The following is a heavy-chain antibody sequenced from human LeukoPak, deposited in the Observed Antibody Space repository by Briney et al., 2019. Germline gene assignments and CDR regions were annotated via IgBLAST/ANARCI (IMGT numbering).Heavy chain of an antibody. CDR3: ARDPSGYRSGGSCHRSDNWFDP. V-gene: IGHV3-21*01. J-gene: IGHJ5*02. Sequence: GGSLRLSCAASGFTFSSYSMNWVRQAPGKGLEWVSSISSSSSYIYYADSVKGRFTISRDNAKNSLYLQMNSLRAEDTAVYYCARDPSGYRSGGSCHRSDNWFDPWGQGTLVTVSS. D-gene: IGHD2-15*01. CDR2: ISSSSSYI. CDR1: GFTFSSYS.